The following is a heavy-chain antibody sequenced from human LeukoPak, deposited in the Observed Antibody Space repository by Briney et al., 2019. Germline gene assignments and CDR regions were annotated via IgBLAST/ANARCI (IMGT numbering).Heavy chain of an antibody. Sequence: GGSLRLSCAASGFTFYNYAMSWVRQAPGKGLEWVSAISGSGGSTYYADSVKGRFTISRGNSKNTLYLQMNSLRAEDTAVYYCAKGYCSSTSCYYFDYWGQGTLVTVSS. V-gene: IGHV3-23*01. CDR1: GFTFYNYA. D-gene: IGHD2-2*01. CDR2: ISGSGGST. J-gene: IGHJ4*02. CDR3: AKGYCSSTSCYYFDY.